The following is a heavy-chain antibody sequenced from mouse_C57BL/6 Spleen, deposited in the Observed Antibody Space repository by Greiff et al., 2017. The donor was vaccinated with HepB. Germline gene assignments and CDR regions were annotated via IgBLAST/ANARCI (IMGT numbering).Heavy chain of an antibody. CDR3: ARGDYGSSVFAY. V-gene: IGHV1-22*01. Sequence: EVQLQQSGPELVKPGASVKMSCKASGYTFTDYNMHWVKQSHGKSLEWIGYINPNNGGTSYNQKFKGKATLTVNKSSSTAYMELRSLTSEDSAVYYCARGDYGSSVFAYWGQGTLVTVSA. D-gene: IGHD1-1*01. CDR1: GYTFTDYN. J-gene: IGHJ3*01. CDR2: INPNNGGT.